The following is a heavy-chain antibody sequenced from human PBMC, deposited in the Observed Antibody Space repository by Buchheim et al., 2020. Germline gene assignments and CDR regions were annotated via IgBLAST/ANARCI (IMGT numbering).Heavy chain of an antibody. CDR1: GYSFSSYW. V-gene: IGHV5-10-1*01. CDR3: ARLHCSTTSCYAEYYFDY. J-gene: IGHJ4*02. CDR2: IDPSDSYT. Sequence: EVQLVQSGAEVKKPGESLRISCKGSGYSFSSYWIGWVRQMPGKGLEWMGRIDPSDSYTNYSPSFQGHVTISADKSISTAYPQWSSLKAADTAMYYCARLHCSTTSCYAEYYFDYGGQGT. D-gene: IGHD2-2*01.